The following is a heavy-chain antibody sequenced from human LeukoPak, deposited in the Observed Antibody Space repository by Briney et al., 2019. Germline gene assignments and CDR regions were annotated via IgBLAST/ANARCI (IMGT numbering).Heavy chain of an antibody. CDR1: GGSISSYY. J-gene: IGHJ6*03. V-gene: IGHV4-39*07. CDR3: ARLSGGYMDV. D-gene: IGHD3-10*01. CDR2: IYYSGST. Sequence: SETLSLTCTVSGGSISSYYWGWIRQPPGKGLEWIGSIYYSGSTYYNPSLKSRVTISVDTSKNQFSLKLSSVTAEDTAVYYCARLSGGYMDVWGKGTTVTISS.